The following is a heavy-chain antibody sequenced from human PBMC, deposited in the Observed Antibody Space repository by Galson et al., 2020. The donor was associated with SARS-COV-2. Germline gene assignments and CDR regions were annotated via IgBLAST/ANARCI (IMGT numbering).Heavy chain of an antibody. Sequence: GESLKISCAASGFSFSDFGMHWVRQSPGKGLEWVAVISTDGNNKYDADSVKGRFTISRDNSKNTLYLQMNSLRPEDTAVYFCARAGYSSTGTLGEAFDVGGQGTLVTVSS. CDR3: ARAGYSSTGTLGEAFDV. CDR2: ISTDGNNK. J-gene: IGHJ3*01. V-gene: IGHV3-30*03. CDR1: GFSFSDFG. D-gene: IGHD2-2*01.